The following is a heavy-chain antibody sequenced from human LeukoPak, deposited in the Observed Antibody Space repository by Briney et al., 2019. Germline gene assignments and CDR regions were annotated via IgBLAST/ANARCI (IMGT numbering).Heavy chain of an antibody. CDR2: MNPNSGNT. CDR3: ARGYYDILTGYTSWFDP. V-gene: IGHV1-8*01. J-gene: IGHJ5*02. CDR1: GYTFTSYD. Sequence: ASVKVSCKASGYTFTSYDINWVRQATGQGLEWMGWMNPNSGNTGYAQKFQGRVTMTRNTSISTAYMEPSSLRSEDTAVYYCARGYYDILTGYTSWFDPWGQGTLVTVSS. D-gene: IGHD3-9*01.